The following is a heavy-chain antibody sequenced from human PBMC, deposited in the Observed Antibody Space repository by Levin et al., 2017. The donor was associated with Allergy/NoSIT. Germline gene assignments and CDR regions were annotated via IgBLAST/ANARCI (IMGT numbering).Heavy chain of an antibody. V-gene: IGHV3-66*01. D-gene: IGHD1-14*01. Sequence: PGESLKISCAASGFTVSSNYMSWVRQAPGKGLEWVSVIYSGGDTYYVDSVKGRFTISRDNSKNTLFLQMNSLRTEDTAVYYCAILPGYWGQGTLVTVSS. J-gene: IGHJ4*02. CDR3: AILPGY. CDR2: IYSGGDT. CDR1: GFTVSSNY.